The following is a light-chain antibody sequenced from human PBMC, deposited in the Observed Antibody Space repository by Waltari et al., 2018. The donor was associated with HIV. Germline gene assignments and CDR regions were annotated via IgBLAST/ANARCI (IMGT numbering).Light chain of an antibody. CDR1: NIGSKS. CDR3: QVWDTNTDQYVI. Sequence: SYVLPQSPSVSVAPGKTARITFGGQNIGSKSVNWYQQQPGQAPVMVIYHDTDRPSGIPDRFSGSNSEDTATLTIRRVEAGDEADYYCQVWDTNTDQYVIFGGGTNLAV. V-gene: IGLV3-21*01. CDR2: HDT. J-gene: IGLJ2*01.